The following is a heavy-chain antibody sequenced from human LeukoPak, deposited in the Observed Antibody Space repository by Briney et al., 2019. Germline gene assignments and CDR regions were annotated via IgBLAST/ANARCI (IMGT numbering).Heavy chain of an antibody. CDR2: ISYDGSNK. CDR3: ARDIAAAGTFTDY. D-gene: IGHD6-13*01. V-gene: IGHV3-30-3*01. J-gene: IGHJ4*02. Sequence: GGSLRLSCAASGFTFSSSAMHWVRQAPGKGLEWVAVISYDGSNKYYADSVKGRFTISRDNSKNTLYLQMNSLRAEDTALYYCARDIAAAGTFTDYWGQGTLVTVSS. CDR1: GFTFSSSA.